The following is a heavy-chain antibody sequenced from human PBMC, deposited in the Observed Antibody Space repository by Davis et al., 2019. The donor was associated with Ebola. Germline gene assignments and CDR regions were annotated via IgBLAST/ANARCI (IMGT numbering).Heavy chain of an antibody. CDR3: ARDSGILESSYYYGMDV. CDR2: IYYSGRT. V-gene: IGHV4-59*01. J-gene: IGHJ6*04. D-gene: IGHD3-3*01. Sequence: MPSETLSLTCTASGGSISSYYWSWIWQLPGKGLERVGYIYYSGRTNYNPSLKSRVTISVDTFKNQFSLKLSSVTAADTDVYYCARDSGILESSYYYGMDVWGKGTTVTVSS. CDR1: GGSISSYY.